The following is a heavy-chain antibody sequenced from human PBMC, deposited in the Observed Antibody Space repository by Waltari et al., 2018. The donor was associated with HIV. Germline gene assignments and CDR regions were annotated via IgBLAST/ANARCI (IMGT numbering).Heavy chain of an antibody. V-gene: IGHV4-38-2*02. D-gene: IGHD3-3*01. CDR3: ARECWSGYYVDY. Sequence: QVQLQESGPGLVKPSETLSLTCAVSGYSISSGYYWGWIRQPPGKGLEWIGSMYHSGSTYYNPSLRSRVTISVDTSKNQCSLKLSSVTAADTAVYYCARECWSGYYVDYWGQGTLVTVSS. CDR2: MYHSGST. J-gene: IGHJ4*02. CDR1: GYSISSGYY.